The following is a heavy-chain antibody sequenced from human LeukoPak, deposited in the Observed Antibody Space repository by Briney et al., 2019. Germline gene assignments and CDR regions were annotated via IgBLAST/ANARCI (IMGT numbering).Heavy chain of an antibody. CDR1: GGSLSGYY. J-gene: IGHJ5*02. CDR2: INHSGST. CDR3: ARSLITIFGVVNWFDP. D-gene: IGHD3-3*01. Sequence: TSETLSLTCAVYGGSLSGYYWSWIRQPPGKGLEWIGEINHSGSTNYNPSLKSRVTISVDTSKNQFSLKLSSVTAADTAVYYCARSLITIFGVVNWFDPWGQGTLVTVSS. V-gene: IGHV4-34*01.